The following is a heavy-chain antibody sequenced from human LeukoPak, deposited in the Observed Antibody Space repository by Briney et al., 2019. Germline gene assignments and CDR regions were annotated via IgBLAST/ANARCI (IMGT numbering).Heavy chain of an antibody. Sequence: ASVKVSCKASGYTFTGYYMHWVRQAPGQGLEWMGWINPNNGGTNYAQKFQGRVTMTRDTSISTAYMELSRLRSDDTAVYYCARVHSSGHLGRSNENTFDYWGQGTLVTVSS. CDR1: GYTFTGYY. CDR2: INPNNGGT. D-gene: IGHD3-22*01. J-gene: IGHJ4*02. CDR3: ARVHSSGHLGRSNENTFDY. V-gene: IGHV1-2*02.